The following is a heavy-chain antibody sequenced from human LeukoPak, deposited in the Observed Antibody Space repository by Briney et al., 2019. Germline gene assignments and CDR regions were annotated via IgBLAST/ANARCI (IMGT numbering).Heavy chain of an antibody. V-gene: IGHV3-9*01. CDR1: GFTFDDYV. Sequence: GRSLRLSCTASGFTFDDYVMHWVRQSPGKGLEWVSGISWNSDSIAYADSVKGRFTISRDNAKNSLYLQMNSLRGEDTAFYFCAKGSGSYSSSFLDYWGQGTLLTVSS. CDR3: AKGSGSYSSSFLDY. J-gene: IGHJ4*02. D-gene: IGHD1-26*01. CDR2: ISWNSDSI.